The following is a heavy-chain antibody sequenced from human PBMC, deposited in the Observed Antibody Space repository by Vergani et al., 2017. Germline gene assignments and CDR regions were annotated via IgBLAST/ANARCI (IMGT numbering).Heavy chain of an antibody. CDR3: ARAGRDGYQRYYFDY. V-gene: IGHV1-2*02. D-gene: IGHD5-24*01. CDR2: INPNSGGT. CDR1: GYTFTGYY. Sequence: QVQLVQSGAEVKKPGASVKVSCKASGYTFTGYYIHWVRQAPGQGLEWMGWINPNSGGTKYAQKFQGRVTMTRDTSISTAYMELSRLKSDDTAVYYCARAGRDGYQRYYFDYWGQGTLVTVSS. J-gene: IGHJ4*02.